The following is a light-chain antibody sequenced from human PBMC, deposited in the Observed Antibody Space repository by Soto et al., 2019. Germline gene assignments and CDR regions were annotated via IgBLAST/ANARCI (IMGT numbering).Light chain of an antibody. CDR2: AAS. CDR3: QQSYSSPPT. Sequence: DIQMTQSPSSLSASVKDRVIITCRASQSISNHLNWYQQKPGKAPKLLIFAASSLQSGFPSRFSGSRSGPDFTLAVSSLQPEDVAIYYCQQSYSSPPTFGQGAKLEFK. J-gene: IGKJ1*01. V-gene: IGKV1-39*01. CDR1: QSISNH.